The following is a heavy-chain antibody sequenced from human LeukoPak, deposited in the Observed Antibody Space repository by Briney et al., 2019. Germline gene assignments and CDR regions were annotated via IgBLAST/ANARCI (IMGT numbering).Heavy chain of an antibody. D-gene: IGHD6-13*01. Sequence: SETLSLTCTVSGGSISSYYWSWIRQPPGKGLEWIGYIYYSGSTNYHPSLKNRVTISVSTPNNQFSLQLSAVTAADTAVYYYAREGAAGQFDYWGQGTLVTVSS. J-gene: IGHJ4*02. CDR3: AREGAAGQFDY. V-gene: IGHV4-59*01. CDR2: IYYSGST. CDR1: GGSISSYY.